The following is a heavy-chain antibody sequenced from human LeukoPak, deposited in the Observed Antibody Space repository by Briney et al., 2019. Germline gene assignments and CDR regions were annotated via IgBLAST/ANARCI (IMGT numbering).Heavy chain of an antibody. CDR2: IYHSGST. CDR1: GGSISSGGYS. J-gene: IGHJ4*02. Sequence: SETLSLTCAVSGGSISSGGYSWSWIRQPPGKGLEWIGYIYHSGSTNYNPSLKSRVTISVDKSKNQFSLKLSSVTAADTAVYYCARDPAAGYYFDYWGQGTLVTVSS. CDR3: ARDPAAGYYFDY. V-gene: IGHV4-30-2*01. D-gene: IGHD6-13*01.